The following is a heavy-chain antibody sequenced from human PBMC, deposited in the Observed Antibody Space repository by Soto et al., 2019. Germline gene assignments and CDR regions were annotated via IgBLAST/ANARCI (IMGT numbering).Heavy chain of an antibody. CDR3: ARDRHSSLSYFQH. D-gene: IGHD6-6*01. CDR2: ISYDGSNK. V-gene: IGHV3-30-3*01. Sequence: QVQLVESGGGVVQPGRSLRLSCAASGFTFSSYAMHWVRQAPGKGLEWVAVISYDGSNKYYADSVKGRFTISRDNSKNTLYLQMNSLRAEDTAVYYCARDRHSSLSYFQHWGQGTLVTVSS. CDR1: GFTFSSYA. J-gene: IGHJ1*01.